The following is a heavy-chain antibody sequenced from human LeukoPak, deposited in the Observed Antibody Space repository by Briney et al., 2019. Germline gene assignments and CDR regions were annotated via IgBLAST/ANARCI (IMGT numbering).Heavy chain of an antibody. CDR2: IYSRGST. CDR3: AREHMVRGVIDR. CDR1: GGSISNYY. D-gene: IGHD3-10*01. Sequence: PSETLSLTCTVSGGSISNYYWSCIRQPAGKRLEWLGRIYSRGSTKYNPSLESRVTVSVDTCKKQFSLNLSSVTAADTAVYYCAREHMVRGVIDRWGQGALVTVSS. V-gene: IGHV4-4*07. J-gene: IGHJ4*02.